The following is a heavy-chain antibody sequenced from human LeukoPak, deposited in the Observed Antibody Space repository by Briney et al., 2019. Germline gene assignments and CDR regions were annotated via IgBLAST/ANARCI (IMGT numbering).Heavy chain of an antibody. J-gene: IGHJ4*02. V-gene: IGHV3-30*18. Sequence: PGGSLRLSCAASGFTFSSYGMHWVRQAPANGLELVAVMSFDGSKKYYADSVKGRCIIIRDNSKNTLYLQMNSLRAQDTAVYYCAKDGLRLGELSYWGQGTLVTVSS. CDR2: MSFDGSKK. D-gene: IGHD3-16*02. CDR1: GFTFSSYG. CDR3: AKDGLRLGELSY.